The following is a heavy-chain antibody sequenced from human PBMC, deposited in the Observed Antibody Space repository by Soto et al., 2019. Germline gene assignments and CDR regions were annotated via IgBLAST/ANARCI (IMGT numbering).Heavy chain of an antibody. CDR1: GFIFSSLA. CDR3: ARDYSSYGPFDY. V-gene: IGHV3-23*01. J-gene: IGHJ4*02. CDR2: IPGSADST. Sequence: GGSLRLSCAASGFIFSSLAMSWVRQAPGKGLEWVSAIPGSADSTYYADSVKGRFTISRDNAKNSLYLQMNSLRAEDTAVYYCARDYSSYGPFDYWGQGTLVTVSS. D-gene: IGHD5-18*01.